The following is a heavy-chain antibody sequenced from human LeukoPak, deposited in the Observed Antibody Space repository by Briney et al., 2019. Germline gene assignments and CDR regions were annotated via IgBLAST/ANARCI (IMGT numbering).Heavy chain of an antibody. CDR3: ATHGYCSSTSCYVMGFDP. CDR1: GYTLTELS. Sequence: GASVKVSCKVSGYTLTELSMHWVRQAPGKGLEWMGGFDPEDGETIYAQKFQGRVTMTEDTSTDTAYMELSSLRSEDTAVYYCATHGYCSSTSCYVMGFDPWGQGTLVTVSS. J-gene: IGHJ5*02. D-gene: IGHD2-2*01. CDR2: FDPEDGET. V-gene: IGHV1-24*01.